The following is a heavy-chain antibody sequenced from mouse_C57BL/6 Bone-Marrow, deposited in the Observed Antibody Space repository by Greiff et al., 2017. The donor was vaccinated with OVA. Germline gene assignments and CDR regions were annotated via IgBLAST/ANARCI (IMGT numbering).Heavy chain of an antibody. CDR2: IDPSDSYT. V-gene: IGHV1-69*01. CDR1: GYTFTSYW. J-gene: IGHJ2*01. D-gene: IGHD1-1*01. Sequence: QVQLQQSGAELVMPGASVKLSCKASGYTFTSYWMHWVKQRPGQGLEWIGEIDPSDSYTNYNQKFKGKSTLTVDKSSSTAYMQLSSLTSEDSAVYYCARGAVVATGYFDYWGQGTTLTVSS. CDR3: ARGAVVATGYFDY.